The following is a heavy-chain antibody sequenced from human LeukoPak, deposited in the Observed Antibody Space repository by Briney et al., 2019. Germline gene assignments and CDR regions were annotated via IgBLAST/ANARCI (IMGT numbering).Heavy chain of an antibody. V-gene: IGHV1-18*01. Sequence: ASVKVSCKASGYTFTSYGISWVRQAPGQGLEWMGWISAYNGNTNYTQKLQGRVTMTTDTSTSTAYMELRSLRSDDTAVYYCARDRDYGVVYGMDVWGQGTTVTVSS. J-gene: IGHJ6*02. CDR1: GYTFTSYG. CDR3: ARDRDYGVVYGMDV. CDR2: ISAYNGNT. D-gene: IGHD4-17*01.